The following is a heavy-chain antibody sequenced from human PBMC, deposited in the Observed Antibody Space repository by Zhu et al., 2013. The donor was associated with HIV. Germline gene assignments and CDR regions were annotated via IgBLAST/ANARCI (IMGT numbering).Heavy chain of an antibody. D-gene: IGHD4-17*01. CDR1: GYIFTGYY. J-gene: IGHJ4*02. CDR3: ASITVTSYF. V-gene: IGHV1-46*01. Sequence: QVQLVQSGAEVKKPGASVKVSCKSSGYIFTGYYIHWVRQAPGQGLEWMGIIDPSGDSTSYAQKFQGRVTMTRDTSTNTVYMELSSLRFEDTAVYYCASITVTSYFWGQGTLVTVSS. CDR2: IDPSGDST.